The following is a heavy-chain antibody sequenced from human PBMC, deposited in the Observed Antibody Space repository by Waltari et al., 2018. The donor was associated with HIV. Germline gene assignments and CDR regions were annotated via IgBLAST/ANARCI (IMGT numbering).Heavy chain of an antibody. Sequence: EVQLVESGGGLVQPGGSLSLSCAASGCTLRINWMSCVRKAPGKGLEWVASITPDGSQADYVASVEGRFTISKENAENSLYLQMNSLRAEDTAMYYCAKLRGTVTTYDYWGQGTLVTVSS. D-gene: IGHD4-17*01. V-gene: IGHV3-7*01. CDR3: AKLRGTVTTYDY. CDR1: GCTLRINW. J-gene: IGHJ4*02. CDR2: ITPDGSQA.